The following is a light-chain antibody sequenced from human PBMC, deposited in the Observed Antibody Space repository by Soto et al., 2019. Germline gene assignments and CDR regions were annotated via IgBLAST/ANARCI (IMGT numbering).Light chain of an antibody. V-gene: IGKV1-5*03. J-gene: IGKJ4*01. CDR2: KAS. CDR1: QSISSW. CDR3: QQYNSYLT. Sequence: DIQMTQSPSTLSASVGDRVTITCRASQSISSWLAWYQQKPGKAPNLLIYKASSLESGVPSRFSGSGSGTEFTLTISSLQPDAFATYYCQQYNSYLTFGGGTKVEIK.